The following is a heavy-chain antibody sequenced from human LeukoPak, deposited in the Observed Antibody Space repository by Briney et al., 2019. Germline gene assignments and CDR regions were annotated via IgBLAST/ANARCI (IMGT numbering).Heavy chain of an antibody. CDR2: ITYDGSNK. CDR1: GITFSNYG. V-gene: IGHV3-30*18. J-gene: IGHJ3*02. D-gene: IGHD1-26*01. Sequence: GGFLRLSSAASGITFSNYGKHWVRPARGKGLEWAAVITYDGSNKYYADSVKGRFTISRDNSKNTLYLQMNSLRAEDTAVYYCAKDLGSGSFPDAFDIWGQGTMVTVSS. CDR3: AKDLGSGSFPDAFDI.